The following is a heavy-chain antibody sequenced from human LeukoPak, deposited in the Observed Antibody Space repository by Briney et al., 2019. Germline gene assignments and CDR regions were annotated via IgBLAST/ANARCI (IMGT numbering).Heavy chain of an antibody. V-gene: IGHV3-21*01. CDR2: ISSSSSSI. J-gene: IGHJ4*02. Sequence: GGSLRLSCAASGFNFNSYSMNWVRQAPGKGLEWVSSISSSSSSIYYADSVKGRFTISRENAKNSLYLRMNSLRAEDTAVYYCARASGDIVETATMGSYWGQGTLVTVSS. D-gene: IGHD5-18*01. CDR3: ARASGDIVETATMGSY. CDR1: GFNFNSYS.